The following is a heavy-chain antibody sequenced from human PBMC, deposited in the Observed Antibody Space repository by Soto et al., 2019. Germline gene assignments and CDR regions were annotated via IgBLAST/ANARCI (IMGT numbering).Heavy chain of an antibody. CDR3: AREPSPGVTLTHYYYYYMDV. CDR1: GFTFSSYS. D-gene: IGHD2-21*02. V-gene: IGHV3-48*01. CDR2: ISSSSTI. J-gene: IGHJ6*03. Sequence: GGSLRLSCAASGFTFSSYSMNWVRQAPGKGLEWVSYISSSSTIYYADSVKGRFTISRDNAKNSLYLQMNSLRAEDTAVYYCAREPSPGVTLTHYYYYYMDVWGKGTTVTVSS.